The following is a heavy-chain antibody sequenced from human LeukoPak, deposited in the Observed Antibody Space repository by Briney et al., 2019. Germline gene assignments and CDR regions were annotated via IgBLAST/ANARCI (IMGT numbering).Heavy chain of an antibody. D-gene: IGHD3-3*01. Sequence: PSETLSLTCTVSGGSISSSSYYWGWIRQPPGKGLEWIGSIYYSGSTYYNPSLKSRVTISVDTSKNQFSLKLSSVTAADTAVYYCARDAPGGSGYYRSPPRWFDPWGQGTLVTVSS. CDR3: ARDAPGGSGYYRSPPRWFDP. V-gene: IGHV4-39*07. CDR2: IYYSGST. J-gene: IGHJ5*02. CDR1: GGSISSSSYY.